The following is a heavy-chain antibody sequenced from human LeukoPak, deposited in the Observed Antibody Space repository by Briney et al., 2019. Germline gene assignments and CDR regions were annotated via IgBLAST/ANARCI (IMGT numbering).Heavy chain of an antibody. J-gene: IGHJ4*02. CDR2: ISWNSGSI. Sequence: GRSLRLSCAASGFTFDDYAMHWVRQAPGKGLEWVSGISWNSGSIGYADSVKGRFTISRDNAKNSLYLQMNSLRAEDTALYYCANGGDDYSSSWYDYWGQGTLVTVSS. CDR1: GFTFDDYA. CDR3: ANGGDDYSSSWYDY. V-gene: IGHV3-9*01. D-gene: IGHD6-13*01.